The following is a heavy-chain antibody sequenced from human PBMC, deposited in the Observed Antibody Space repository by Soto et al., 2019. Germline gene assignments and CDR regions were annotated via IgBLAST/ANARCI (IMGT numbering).Heavy chain of an antibody. V-gene: IGHV4-30-4*01. CDR3: ARGDTQDYYYYYYMDV. Sequence: SETLSLTCTVSGGSISSGDYYWSWIRQPPGKGLEWIGYIYYSGSTYYNPSLKSRVTISVDTSKNQFSLKLSSVTAADTAVYYCARGDTQDYYYYYYMDVWGKGTTVTVSS. CDR1: GGSISSGDYY. CDR2: IYYSGST. J-gene: IGHJ6*03.